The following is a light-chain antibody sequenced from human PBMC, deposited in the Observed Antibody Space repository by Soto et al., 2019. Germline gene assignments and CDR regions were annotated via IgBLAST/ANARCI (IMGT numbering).Light chain of an antibody. CDR1: QTVEGW. CDR3: QQYKDYVWT. Sequence: DIPMTQSPSTLPASVGDRVTISCRASQTVEGWLAWYQQKPGKAPKLLISDVSSLERGVPSRFSGSGSATEFTLTISGLQSDDFATYYCQQYKDYVWTFGQGTKV. J-gene: IGKJ1*01. CDR2: DVS. V-gene: IGKV1-5*01.